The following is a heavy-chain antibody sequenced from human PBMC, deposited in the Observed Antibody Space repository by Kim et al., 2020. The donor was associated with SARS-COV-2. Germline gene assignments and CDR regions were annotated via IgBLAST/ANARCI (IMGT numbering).Heavy chain of an antibody. CDR3: ARGTGDGC. D-gene: IGHD7-27*01. CDR2: INNDGKII. V-gene: IGHV3-74*03. J-gene: IGHJ4*02. Sequence: GGSLRLSCAASGFTFSTYWMHWVRLVPGKGLMWVSRINNDGKIITYADSVKGRFTISRDNAKNMLYLQMNSLRAEDTGVYFCARGTGDGCWGQGTLVTV. CDR1: GFTFSTYW.